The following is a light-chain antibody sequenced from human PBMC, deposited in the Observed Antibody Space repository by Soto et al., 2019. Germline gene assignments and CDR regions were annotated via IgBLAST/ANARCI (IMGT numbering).Light chain of an antibody. J-gene: IGKJ1*01. Sequence: EIVLTQSPGTLPLSPGERATLSCRASQSVRNSLLAWYQQKPGQPPRLLIYDASTRATATPERFSGSGSGTDFTLTISRLEPEDFAVYYCHQYDSIVQTFGQGTKVEI. CDR2: DAS. V-gene: IGKV3-20*01. CDR1: QSVRNSL. CDR3: HQYDSIVQT.